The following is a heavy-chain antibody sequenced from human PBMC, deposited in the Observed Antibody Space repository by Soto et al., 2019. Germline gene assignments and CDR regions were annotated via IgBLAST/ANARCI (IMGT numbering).Heavy chain of an antibody. Sequence: QAQLVESGGGVVQPGRSLRLSCAASGFTFSSFAMHWVRQAPGKGLEWVAIVSYDGGTKYYADSVKGRFTISRDNSKNTLYLQMNSLRTEDTAVYYCANLPPRGNKYESADYWGQGTLVTVSS. V-gene: IGHV3-30*18. CDR2: VSYDGGTK. CDR1: GFTFSSFA. J-gene: IGHJ4*02. D-gene: IGHD5-12*01. CDR3: ANLPPRGNKYESADY.